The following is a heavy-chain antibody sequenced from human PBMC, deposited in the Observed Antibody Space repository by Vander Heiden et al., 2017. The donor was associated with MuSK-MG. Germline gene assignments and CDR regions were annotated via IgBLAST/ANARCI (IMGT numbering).Heavy chain of an antibody. CDR2: INSAGSST. J-gene: IGHJ4*02. Sequence: EVQLVESGGGLVQTGGSLRLSCAASGFTLSSYWMHWVRQPPGKGLVWVSRINSAGSSTTYADSEKGRFTISRDNAKNTLYLQMNSLRAEDTAVYYCARGGGYSNGSFDYWGQGTLVTVSS. CDR1: GFTLSSYW. D-gene: IGHD5-18*01. V-gene: IGHV3-74*01. CDR3: ARGGGYSNGSFDY.